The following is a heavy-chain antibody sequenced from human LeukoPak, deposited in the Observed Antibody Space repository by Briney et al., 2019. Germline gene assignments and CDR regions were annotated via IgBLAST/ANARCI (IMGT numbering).Heavy chain of an antibody. CDR1: GYTFTSYG. D-gene: IGHD5-18*01. V-gene: IGHV1-69*13. J-gene: IGHJ6*02. CDR3: VVSTAMVRYYYGMDV. CDR2: IIPIFGTA. Sequence: GASVKVSCKASGYTFTSYGISWVRQAPGQGLEWMGGIIPIFGTANYAQKFQGRVTITADESTSTAYMELSSLRSEDTAVYYCVVSTAMVRYYYGMDVWGQGTTVTVSS.